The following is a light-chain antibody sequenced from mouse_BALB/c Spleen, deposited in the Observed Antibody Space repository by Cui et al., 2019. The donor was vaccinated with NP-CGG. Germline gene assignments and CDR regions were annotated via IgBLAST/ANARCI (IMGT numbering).Light chain of an antibody. CDR2: GTN. CDR1: TGSITTSNY. Sequence: QAGVTQESAPTTSPGETATLTCRSSTGSITTSNYANWVQEKPDHLFTGLIGGTNNRVPGVPARFSGSLIGDKAALTITGAQTEDEAIYFCALWYSNHWVFGGGTKLTVL. J-gene: IGLJ1*01. V-gene: IGLV1*01. CDR3: ALWYSNHWV.